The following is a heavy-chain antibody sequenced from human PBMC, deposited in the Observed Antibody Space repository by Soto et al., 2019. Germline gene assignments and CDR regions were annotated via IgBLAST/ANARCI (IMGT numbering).Heavy chain of an antibody. CDR1: GFTFSSYA. D-gene: IGHD3-10*01. V-gene: IGHV3-30-3*01. Sequence: QVQLVEFGGGVVQPGRSLRLSCAASGFTFSSYAMHWVRKAPGKGLEWVAVISYDGSNKYYADSVKGRFTISRDNSKNTLYLQMNSLRAEDTAVYYCARDEGEDYYGSGSYSFDYWGQGTLVTVSS. CDR2: ISYDGSNK. J-gene: IGHJ4*02. CDR3: ARDEGEDYYGSGSYSFDY.